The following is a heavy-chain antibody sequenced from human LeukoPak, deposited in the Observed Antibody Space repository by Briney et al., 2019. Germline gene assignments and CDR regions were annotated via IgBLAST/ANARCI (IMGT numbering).Heavy chain of an antibody. J-gene: IGHJ4*02. V-gene: IGHV4-39*07. CDR1: GGSISSSSYY. CDR3: ARGLTIAVAYDY. CDR2: IYFSGST. Sequence: SETLSLTCTVSGGSISSSSYYWGWIRQPPGKGLEGIGSIYFSGSTYYNPSLKSRVTISVDTSKNQFSLKLNSVTAADTAVYYCARGLTIAVAYDYWGQGTLVTVSS. D-gene: IGHD6-19*01.